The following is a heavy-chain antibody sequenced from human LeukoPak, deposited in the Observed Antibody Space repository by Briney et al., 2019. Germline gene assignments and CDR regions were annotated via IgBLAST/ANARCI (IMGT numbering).Heavy chain of an antibody. CDR1: GYTFTGYY. CDR3: AREGNYGSGSYYNGDAFDI. Sequence: ASLKVSCKASGYTFTGYYMHWVRQAPGQGLEWMGWINPNSGGTNYAQKFQGRVTMTRDTSISTAYMELSRLRSDDTAVYYCAREGNYGSGSYYNGDAFDIWGQGTMVTVSS. V-gene: IGHV1-2*02. D-gene: IGHD3-10*01. CDR2: INPNSGGT. J-gene: IGHJ3*02.